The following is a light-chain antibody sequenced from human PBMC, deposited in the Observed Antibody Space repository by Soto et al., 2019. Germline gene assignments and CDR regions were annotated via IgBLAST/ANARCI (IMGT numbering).Light chain of an antibody. V-gene: IGKV3-20*01. Sequence: ETVLTQSPGTLSLSPGERATLSCRASQSVSSSSLAWYQQRPGQAPRLLIYGTSSRATGIPDRFSGSGSGTDFTLTISRLDPEDFAVYFCQPYGSYPLSTVGQGTRLESK. J-gene: IGKJ5*01. CDR3: QPYGSYPLST. CDR2: GTS. CDR1: QSVSSSS.